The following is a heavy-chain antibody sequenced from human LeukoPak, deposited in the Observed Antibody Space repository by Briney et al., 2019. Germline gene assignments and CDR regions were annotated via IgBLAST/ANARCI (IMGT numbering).Heavy chain of an antibody. CDR1: GFSLSTSGVG. CDR3: AHNNRFGELLSFYFDY. J-gene: IGHJ4*02. V-gene: IGHV2-5*02. Sequence: SGPTLVNPTQTLTLTCTFSGFSLSTSGVGVGWIRQPPGKALEWLALIYWDDDKRYSPSLKSRFTITKDTSKNQVVLTMTNMDPVDTATYYCAHNNRFGELLSFYFDYWGQGTLVTVSS. CDR2: IYWDDDK. D-gene: IGHD3-10*01.